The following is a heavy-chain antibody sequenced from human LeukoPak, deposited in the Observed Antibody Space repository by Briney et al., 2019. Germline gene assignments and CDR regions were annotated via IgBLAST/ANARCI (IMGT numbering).Heavy chain of an antibody. CDR2: IYSGGST. CDR3: ARDRTESRGFDY. V-gene: IGHV3-66*01. D-gene: IGHD3/OR15-3a*01. J-gene: IGHJ4*02. Sequence: GGSLRLSCAASGFTVSSNYMSWVRQAPGKGLEWVSVIYSGGSTYYADPVEGRFTISRDNSKNTLYLQMNSLRAEDTAVYYCARDRTESRGFDYWGQGTLVTVSS. CDR1: GFTVSSNY.